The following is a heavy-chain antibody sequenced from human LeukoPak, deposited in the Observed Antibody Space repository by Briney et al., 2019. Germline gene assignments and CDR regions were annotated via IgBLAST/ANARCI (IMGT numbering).Heavy chain of an antibody. CDR1: GGSISSGGYY. D-gene: IGHD2-15*01. V-gene: IGHV4-31*03. CDR2: IYYSGST. J-gene: IGHJ4*02. Sequence: PSETLSLTCTVSGGSISSGGYYWSWIRQHPGKGLEWIGYIYYSGSTYYNPSLKSRVTISVGTSKNQFSLKLSSVTAADTAVYYCARDHTSGGIDYWGQGTLVTVSS. CDR3: ARDHTSGGIDY.